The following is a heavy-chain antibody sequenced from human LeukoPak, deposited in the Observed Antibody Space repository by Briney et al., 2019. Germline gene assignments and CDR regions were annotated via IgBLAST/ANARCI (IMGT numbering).Heavy chain of an antibody. CDR3: ARDLVRGRLKTFEILDY. D-gene: IGHD3-16*01. V-gene: IGHV3-11*01. Sequence: PGGSLRLSCVGSGFTFSNYLMNWIRQAPGKGLEWVSYISSSGSTIYYADSVKGRFTISRDNAKNSLYLQMNSLRAEDTAVYYCARDLVRGRLKTFEILDYWGQGTLVTVSS. CDR1: GFTFSNYL. J-gene: IGHJ4*02. CDR2: ISSSGSTI.